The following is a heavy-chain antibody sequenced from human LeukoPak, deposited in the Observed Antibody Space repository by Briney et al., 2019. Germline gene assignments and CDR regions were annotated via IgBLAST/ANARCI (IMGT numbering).Heavy chain of an antibody. CDR3: ARHEALDWYFDL. CDR1: GGSISSYY. Sequence: PSETLSLTCTVSGGSISSYYWSWIRQPPGKGLEWIGYIYHSGSTNYNPSLKSRVTISVDTSKNQFSLKLSSVTAADTAVYYCARHEALDWYFDLWGRGTLVTVSS. V-gene: IGHV4-59*08. J-gene: IGHJ2*01. CDR2: IYHSGST.